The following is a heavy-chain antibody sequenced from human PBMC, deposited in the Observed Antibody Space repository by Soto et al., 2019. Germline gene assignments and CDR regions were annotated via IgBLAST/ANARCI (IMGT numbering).Heavy chain of an antibody. J-gene: IGHJ4*02. CDR2: ISYDGSNK. CDR3: AKLPKYQLWLYFDY. D-gene: IGHD5-18*01. V-gene: IGHV3-30*18. Sequence: PGGSLILSCAASGFTFSSYGMHWVRQAPGKGLEWVAVISYDGSNKYYADSVKGRFTISRDNSKNTLYLQMNSLRAEDTAVYYCAKLPKYQLWLYFDYWGQGTLVTVSS. CDR1: GFTFSSYG.